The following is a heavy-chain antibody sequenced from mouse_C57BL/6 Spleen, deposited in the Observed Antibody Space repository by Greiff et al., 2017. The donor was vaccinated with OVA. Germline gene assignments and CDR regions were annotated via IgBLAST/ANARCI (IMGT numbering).Heavy chain of an antibody. CDR2: IYRRDGST. V-gene: IGHV1-78*01. CDR3: ARVGTETGYFDV. J-gene: IGHJ1*03. CDR1: GYTFTDHT. Sequence: QVQLQQSDAELVKPGASLKISCKVSGYTFTDHTIHWMRQRPEQGLEWIGDIYRRDGSTKYNEKIKGKATLTADNTSSTVYMQLNSLTSEDSAVYFCARVGTETGYFDVWGTGTTVTVSS. D-gene: IGHD3-3*01.